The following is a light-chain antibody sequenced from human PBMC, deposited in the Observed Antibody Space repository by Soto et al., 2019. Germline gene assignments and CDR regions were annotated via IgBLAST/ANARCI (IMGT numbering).Light chain of an antibody. CDR3: LLYYGGAQGV. V-gene: IGLV7-43*01. J-gene: IGLJ2*01. CDR2: STS. CDR1: TGAVTSAYY. Sequence: QTVVTQEPSLTVSPGGTVTLTCASSTGAVTSAYYPNWFQQKPGQAPRALTYSTSNKHSWTPARFSGSLLGGKAALTLSGVQPEDEAEYYCLLYYGGAQGVFGGGTQLTVL.